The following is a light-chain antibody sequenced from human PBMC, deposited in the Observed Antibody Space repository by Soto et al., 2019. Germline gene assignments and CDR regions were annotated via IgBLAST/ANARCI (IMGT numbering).Light chain of an antibody. Sequence: AIRMTQSPSSFSASTGDRVTITCRASQGISSYLAWYQQKPGKAPKLLFYAAATLQRGAPSRFSASGSGTDFTLTISRLQSEDFATYYCQQYLSYPYTFGQGTKLEI. J-gene: IGKJ2*01. V-gene: IGKV1-8*01. CDR1: QGISSY. CDR3: QQYLSYPYT. CDR2: AAA.